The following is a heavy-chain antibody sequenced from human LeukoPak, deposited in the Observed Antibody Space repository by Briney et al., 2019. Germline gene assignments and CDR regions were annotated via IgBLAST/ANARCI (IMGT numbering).Heavy chain of an antibody. CDR1: GFTFSSYA. V-gene: IGHV3-64*01. CDR2: ISSNGGST. Sequence: GGSLRLSCAASGFTFSSYAMHWVRQAPGKGLEYVSAISSNGGSTYYANSVKGRFTISRDNSKNMLYLQMGSLRAEDMAVYYCARFEAAAGVFDYWGQGTLVTVSS. D-gene: IGHD6-13*01. J-gene: IGHJ4*02. CDR3: ARFEAAAGVFDY.